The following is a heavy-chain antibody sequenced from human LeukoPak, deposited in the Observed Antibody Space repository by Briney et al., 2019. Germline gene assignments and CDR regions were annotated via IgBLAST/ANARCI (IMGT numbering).Heavy chain of an antibody. CDR3: ARDPTTYYYYYGMDV. J-gene: IGHJ6*02. Sequence: GGSLRLSCAASGFTSSSYSMNWVRQAPGKGLEWVSYISSSSSTIYYADSVKGRFTISRDNAKNSLYLQMNSLRDEDTAVYYCARDPTTYYYYYGMDVWGQGTTVTVSS. V-gene: IGHV3-48*02. CDR1: GFTSSSYS. D-gene: IGHD1-14*01. CDR2: ISSSSSTI.